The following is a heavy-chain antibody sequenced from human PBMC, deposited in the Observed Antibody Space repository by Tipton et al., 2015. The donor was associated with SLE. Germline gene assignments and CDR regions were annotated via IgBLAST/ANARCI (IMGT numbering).Heavy chain of an antibody. Sequence: TLSLTCTVSGGSISSRSYYWGWIRQPPGKGLEWIGTLYDIGSTYYNPSLKSRVTIFVDTSKNQFSLKLSSVTAADTAVYYCARGWDYDFWSGYADYWGQGTLVTVSS. CDR2: LYDIGST. CDR1: GGSISSRSYY. D-gene: IGHD3-3*01. V-gene: IGHV4-39*01. J-gene: IGHJ4*02. CDR3: ARGWDYDFWSGYADY.